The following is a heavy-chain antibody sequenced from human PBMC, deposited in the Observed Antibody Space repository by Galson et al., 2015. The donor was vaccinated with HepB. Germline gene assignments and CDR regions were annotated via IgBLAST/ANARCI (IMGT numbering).Heavy chain of an antibody. J-gene: IGHJ6*02. CDR2: SRSKVNNYAT. V-gene: IGHV3-73*01. CDR1: GFTFSDST. D-gene: IGHD2-21*01. CDR3: TRVGVASSGKSYYYGMDV. Sequence: SLRLSCAASGFTFSDSTIHWVRQASGKGLEWVGRSRSKVNNYATEYAATVKGRFTISRDNSKNTAYLHMNSLKTEDTAVYFCTRVGVASSGKSYYYGMDVWGQGTTVTVSS.